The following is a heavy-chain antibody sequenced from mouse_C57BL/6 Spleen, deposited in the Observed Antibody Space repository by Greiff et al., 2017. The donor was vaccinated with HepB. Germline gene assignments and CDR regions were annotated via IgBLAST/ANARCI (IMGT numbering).Heavy chain of an antibody. CDR1: GFTFSSYS. V-gene: IGHV5-6*01. D-gene: IGHD2-4*01. Sequence: EVKVVESGGDLVKPGGSLKLSCAASGFTFSSYSMSWVRQTPDKRLEWVATISSGGSYTYYPDSVKGRFTISRDNAKNTLYLQMSSLKSEDTAMYYCARHYDSEAWFAYWGQGTLVTVSA. CDR3: ARHYDSEAWFAY. J-gene: IGHJ3*01. CDR2: ISSGGSYT.